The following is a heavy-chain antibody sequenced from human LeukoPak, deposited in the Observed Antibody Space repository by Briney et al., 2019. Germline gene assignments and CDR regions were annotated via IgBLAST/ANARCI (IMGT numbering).Heavy chain of an antibody. CDR3: ARVLGYYYDSRGHDY. Sequence: GGALRLSCAAAGCMFSSYNMNGVRQAPGKGLEWVSSISTSSSYIYYADSVKGRFTISRDNAKNSLYLQMNSLRGEDTAVYYCARVLGYYYDSRGHDYWGQGTLVTVSS. CDR2: ISTSSSYI. J-gene: IGHJ4*02. D-gene: IGHD3-22*01. CDR1: GCMFSSYN. V-gene: IGHV3-21*01.